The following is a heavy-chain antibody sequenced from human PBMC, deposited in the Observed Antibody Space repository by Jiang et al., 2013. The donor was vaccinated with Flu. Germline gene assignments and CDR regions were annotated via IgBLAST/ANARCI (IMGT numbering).Heavy chain of an antibody. D-gene: IGHD3-3*01. Sequence: GPGLVKPSQTLSLTCSVSGDSISSGTFHWSWIRQPPGKGLEWIGYISYSGSTHYNPSLKSRVNISLDKSKNQFSLVLNSLTGADTALYFCARGSTIFGVVRTTWFDPWGPG. CDR1: GDSISSGTFH. CDR3: ARGSTIFGVVRTTWFDP. V-gene: IGHV4-30-4*01. CDR2: ISYSGST. J-gene: IGHJ5*02.